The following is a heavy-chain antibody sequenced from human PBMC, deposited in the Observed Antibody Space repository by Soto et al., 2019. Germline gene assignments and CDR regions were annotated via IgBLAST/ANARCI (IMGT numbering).Heavy chain of an antibody. V-gene: IGHV3-7*01. CDR3: ARHPVTPPWSENYMDV. CDR1: GFTFDTYW. D-gene: IGHD3-3*01. J-gene: IGHJ6*03. Sequence: HPGGSLRLSCEASGFTFDTYWMSWVRQVPGKGLEWVANIKEDGSEKRYVDSVKGRFTISRDNARNSLYLEMNSLRGDDTAVYYCARHPVTPPWSENYMDVWGKGTKVTVSS. CDR2: IKEDGSEK.